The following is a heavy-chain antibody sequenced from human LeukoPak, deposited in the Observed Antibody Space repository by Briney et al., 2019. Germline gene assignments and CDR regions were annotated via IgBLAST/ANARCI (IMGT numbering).Heavy chain of an antibody. CDR2: IYSSGST. Sequence: PSETLSLTCTVSGGSISNWYWSWFRQPAGKGLEWIGRIYSSGSTIYNPSLKSRVNLSVDTSTNQISLRLTSVTAADTAMYYCARKLASSTLKAGAFDIWGQGTMVTVSS. V-gene: IGHV4-4*07. CDR1: GGSISNWY. D-gene: IGHD2-2*01. J-gene: IGHJ3*02. CDR3: ARKLASSTLKAGAFDI.